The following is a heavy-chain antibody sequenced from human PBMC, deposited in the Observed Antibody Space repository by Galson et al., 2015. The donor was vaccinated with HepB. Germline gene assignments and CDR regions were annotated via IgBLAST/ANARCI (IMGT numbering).Heavy chain of an antibody. Sequence: SVKVSCKASGDTFSRNSITWVRQAPGQGLEWMGRIIPMLGIANNAQRFHDRVTITADKSTSTAYMELTSLRSEDTAVYFCATESLPGSYSNNWFDPWGQGTLVSVSS. CDR2: IIPMLGIA. CDR1: GDTFSRNS. J-gene: IGHJ5*02. V-gene: IGHV1-69*04. D-gene: IGHD3-10*01. CDR3: ATESLPGSYSNNWFDP.